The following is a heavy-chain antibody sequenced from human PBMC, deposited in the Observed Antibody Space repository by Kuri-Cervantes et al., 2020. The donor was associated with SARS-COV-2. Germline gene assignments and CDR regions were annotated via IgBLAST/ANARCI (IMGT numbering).Heavy chain of an antibody. J-gene: IGHJ3*02. CDR1: GFTFSSYA. CDR2: ISYDGSNK. CDR3: ARDLYMRRLDAFDI. Sequence: GGSLRLSCAASGFTFSSYAMHWVRQAPGKGLEWVAVISYDGSNKYYADSVKGRFTISRGNSKNTLYLQMNSLRAEDTAVYYCARDLYMRRLDAFDIWGQGTMVTVSS. D-gene: IGHD1-1*01. V-gene: IGHV3-30-3*01.